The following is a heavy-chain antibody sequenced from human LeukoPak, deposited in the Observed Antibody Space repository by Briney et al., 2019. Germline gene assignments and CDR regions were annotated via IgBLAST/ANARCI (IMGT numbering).Heavy chain of an antibody. CDR1: GFTFSSYG. Sequence: PGGSLRLSCAASGFTFSSYGMHWVRQAPGKGLEWVAFIRFDGNNKYYADSVKGRFTISRDNSKNTLYLQMNSLRAEDTAVYYCAKDFNYYFDYWGQGTLVTVSS. D-gene: IGHD1-1*01. CDR2: IRFDGNNK. CDR3: AKDFNYYFDY. J-gene: IGHJ4*02. V-gene: IGHV3-30*02.